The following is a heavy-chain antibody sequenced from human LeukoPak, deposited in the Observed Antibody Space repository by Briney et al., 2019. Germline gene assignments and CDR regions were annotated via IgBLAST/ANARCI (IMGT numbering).Heavy chain of an antibody. CDR2: IWYDGSNK. D-gene: IGHD1-26*01. Sequence: GGSLRLSCAASGFTFSSYGMHWVRQAPGKGLEWVAVIWYDGSNKYYADSVKGRFTISRDNSKNTLYLQMNSLRAEDTAVYYCASSSIVGATRGFGAFDIWGQGTMVTVSS. CDR1: GFTFSSYG. CDR3: ASSSIVGATRGFGAFDI. J-gene: IGHJ3*02. V-gene: IGHV3-33*01.